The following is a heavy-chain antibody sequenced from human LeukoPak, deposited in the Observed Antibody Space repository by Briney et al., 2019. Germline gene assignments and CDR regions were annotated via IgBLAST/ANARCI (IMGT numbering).Heavy chain of an antibody. CDR3: ARVRDAYNSIDFDY. CDR2: IYYSGST. Sequence: PSETLSLTCTVSGDSITDSISNYYWSWIRQPPGKGLEWIGYIYYSGSTNYNPSLKSRVGISVDTSKNQFSLKLSSVTAADTAVYYCARVRDAYNSIDFDYWGQGTLVTVSS. D-gene: IGHD5-24*01. J-gene: IGHJ4*02. CDR1: GDSITDSISNYY. V-gene: IGHV4-61*01.